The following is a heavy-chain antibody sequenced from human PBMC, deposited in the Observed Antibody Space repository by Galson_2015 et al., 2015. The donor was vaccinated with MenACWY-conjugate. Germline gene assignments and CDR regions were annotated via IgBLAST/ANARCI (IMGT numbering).Heavy chain of an antibody. CDR3: TRDRDVGGSRWWFDP. Sequence: SLRLSCATSGLTFSNVWMSWVRQAPGKGLEWVARTKCRTDGGTTDYATPVKGRFTILRDDSAKTLYLQMNSLKIEDTAMYFCTRDRDVGGSRWWFDPWGQGTLVTVSS. CDR2: TKCRTDGGTT. J-gene: IGHJ5*02. CDR1: GLTFSNVW. V-gene: IGHV3-15*01. D-gene: IGHD2-15*01.